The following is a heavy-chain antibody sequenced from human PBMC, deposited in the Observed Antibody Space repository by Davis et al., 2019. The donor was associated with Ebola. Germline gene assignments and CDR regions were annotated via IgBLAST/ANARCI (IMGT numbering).Heavy chain of an antibody. D-gene: IGHD6-19*01. V-gene: IGHV3-21*01. J-gene: IGHJ2*01. CDR1: GFTFSSYS. Sequence: GESLKISCAASGFTFSSYSMNWVRQAPGKGLEWVSSISSSSSYIYYADSVKGRFTISRDNAKNSLYLQMNSLRAEDTAVYYCARGLAVAPNTNWYFDLWGRGTLVTVSS. CDR3: ARGLAVAPNTNWYFDL. CDR2: ISSSSSYI.